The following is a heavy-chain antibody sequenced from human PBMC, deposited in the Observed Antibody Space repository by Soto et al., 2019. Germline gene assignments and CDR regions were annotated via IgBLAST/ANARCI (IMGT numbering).Heavy chain of an antibody. CDR3: AREYSNSPEAFDS. Sequence: SETVSLTCTVSGGSVNSDDYYWSCIRQPPGKGLEWIGYIYSTGRTNYNPSLMSRVTISLDTSRNQFSLKLSSVTAADTAVFYCAREYSNSPEAFDSWGQGTLVTISS. CDR1: GGSVNSDDYY. V-gene: IGHV4-61*08. J-gene: IGHJ4*02. D-gene: IGHD1-26*01. CDR2: IYSTGRT.